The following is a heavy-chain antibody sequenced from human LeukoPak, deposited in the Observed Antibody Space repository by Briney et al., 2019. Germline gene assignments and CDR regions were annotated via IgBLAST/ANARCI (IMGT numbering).Heavy chain of an antibody. CDR1: GGSISSSNW. J-gene: IGHJ4*02. CDR2: XYHSGST. CDR3: ARVGGLGMTTVTQSDFDY. Sequence: TLSLTCAVSGGSISSSNWWSWVRQPPGKGLEWIXEXYHSGSTNYNPSLKSRVTISVDKSKNQFSLKLSSVTAADTAVYYCARVGGLGMTTVTQSDFDYWGQGTLVTVSS. D-gene: IGHD4-17*01. V-gene: IGHV4-4*02.